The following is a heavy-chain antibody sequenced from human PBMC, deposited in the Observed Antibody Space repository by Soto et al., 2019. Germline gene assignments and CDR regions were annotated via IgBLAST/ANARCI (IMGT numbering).Heavy chain of an antibody. CDR2: ISYDDGDIR. V-gene: IGHV3-30-3*01. CDR1: GFSFSNSA. CDR3: VRGYCGVADGDSLIYYNGLDV. Sequence: QVQLVESGGGVIQPGRSLRLSCVASGFSFSNSALHWVRQAPGKGLEWLAGISYDDGDIRYNVDSVKGRFTICRDNSKTPLYLQRSSLTPEYTAVYYCVRGYCGVADGDSLIYYNGLDVWGRGTSVTAS. J-gene: IGHJ6*04. D-gene: IGHD2-21*02.